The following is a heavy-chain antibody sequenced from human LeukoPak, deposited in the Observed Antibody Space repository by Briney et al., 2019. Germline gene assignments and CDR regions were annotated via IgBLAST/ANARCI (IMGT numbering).Heavy chain of an antibody. CDR2: IYSGGST. Sequence: GGSLRLSCAASGFTVSSNYMSWVRQAPGKGPEWVSVIYSGGSTYYADSVKGGFTISRDNSKNTLYLQMNSLRAEDTAVYYCARDHGIAVALDYYGMDVWGQGTTVTVSS. CDR3: ARDHGIAVALDYYGMDV. V-gene: IGHV3-66*01. D-gene: IGHD6-19*01. CDR1: GFTVSSNY. J-gene: IGHJ6*02.